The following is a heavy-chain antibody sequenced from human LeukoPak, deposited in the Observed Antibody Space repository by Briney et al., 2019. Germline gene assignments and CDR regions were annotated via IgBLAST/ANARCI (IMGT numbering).Heavy chain of an antibody. CDR1: GGSISTSNYY. Sequence: SETLSLTCTVSGGSISTSNYYWGWVRQPPGKGLEWIGNIFYSGSTYYSPSLKSRVTISLYTSRNQFSLKLTSVTAADTAVYYCARDWGLGYSYGYDAFDIWGQGTMVTVSS. CDR3: ARDWGLGYSYGYDAFDI. V-gene: IGHV4-39*07. J-gene: IGHJ3*02. D-gene: IGHD5-18*01. CDR2: IFYSGST.